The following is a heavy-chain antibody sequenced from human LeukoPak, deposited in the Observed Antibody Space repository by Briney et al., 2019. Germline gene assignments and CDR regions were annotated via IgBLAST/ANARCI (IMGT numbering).Heavy chain of an antibody. CDR3: ARSWDARLNFDY. CDR1: GCIVSSNY. D-gene: IGHD1-26*01. CDR2: IYSGGST. Sequence: GGSLRLSCAASGCIVSSNYMNWVRQAPGKGLEWVSDIYSGGSTYYADSVKGRFTISRDNSKNTVNLQMNDLRAEDTAVYYCARSWDARLNFDYWGQGTLVTVSS. J-gene: IGHJ4*02. V-gene: IGHV3-66*02.